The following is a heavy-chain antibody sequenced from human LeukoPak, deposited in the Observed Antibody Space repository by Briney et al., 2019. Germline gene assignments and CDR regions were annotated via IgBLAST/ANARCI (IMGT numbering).Heavy chain of an antibody. CDR2: IGTAGDT. CDR3: ARAGYSSGWYDY. V-gene: IGHV3-13*04. D-gene: IGHD6-19*01. Sequence: GGSLRLSCAASGFTLSSYDMHWVRQATGKGLEWVSAIGTAGDTYYPGSVKGRFTISRENAKNSLYLQMNSLRAGDTAVYYCARAGYSSGWYDYWGQGTLVTVSS. J-gene: IGHJ4*02. CDR1: GFTLSSYD.